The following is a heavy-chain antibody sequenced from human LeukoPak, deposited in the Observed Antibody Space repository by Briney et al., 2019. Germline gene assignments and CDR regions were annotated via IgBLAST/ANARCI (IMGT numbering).Heavy chain of an antibody. D-gene: IGHD3-10*01. J-gene: IGHJ4*02. Sequence: SETLSLTCSVPGDSVNSRNYFWGWVRQSPGKGLEWIGSIFYPDKTYYVPSLKGRVAISVATSKNQFTLQLTSVTPADTATYFCLRYFYGLGNVGEDWGQGHVVLVSS. CDR1: GDSVNSRNYF. CDR3: LRYFYGLGNVGED. CDR2: IFYPDKT. V-gene: IGHV4-39*03.